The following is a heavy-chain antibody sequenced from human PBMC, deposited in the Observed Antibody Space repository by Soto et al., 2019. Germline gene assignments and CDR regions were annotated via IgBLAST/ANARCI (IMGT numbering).Heavy chain of an antibody. D-gene: IGHD2-15*01. V-gene: IGHV3-48*04. CDR3: ARDRAYCSGGSCYPAVTY. CDR2: ISSSGSTI. Sequence: GGSLRLSCAASGFIFSSFWMSWVRQPPGKGLEWVSYISSSGSTIYYADSVKGRFTISRDNAKNSLYLQMNSLRAEDTAVYYCARDRAYCSGGSCYPAVTYWGQGTLVTVSS. J-gene: IGHJ4*02. CDR1: GFIFSSFW.